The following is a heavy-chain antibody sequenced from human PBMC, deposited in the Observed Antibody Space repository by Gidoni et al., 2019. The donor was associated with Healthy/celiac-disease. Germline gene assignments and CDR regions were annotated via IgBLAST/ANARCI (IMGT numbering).Heavy chain of an antibody. V-gene: IGHV3-30-3*01. D-gene: IGHD2-2*01. Sequence: QVQLVASGGGVVQPGRSLSLSCAASGFTFSSYAMHWVRQAPGKGLEWVAVISYDGSNKYYADSVKGRFTISRDNSKNTLYLQMNSLRAEDTAVYYCAREGGIVVVPARPDYGMDVWGQGTTVTVSS. J-gene: IGHJ6*02. CDR3: AREGGIVVVPARPDYGMDV. CDR1: GFTFSSYA. CDR2: ISYDGSNK.